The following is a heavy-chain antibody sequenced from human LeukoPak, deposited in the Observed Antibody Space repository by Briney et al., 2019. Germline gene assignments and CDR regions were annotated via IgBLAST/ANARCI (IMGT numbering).Heavy chain of an antibody. CDR1: GGSTSSGDYY. CDR3: ASGIYLDYYDSSGYYWGNWFDP. Sequence: PSETLSLTCTVSGGSTSSGDYYWSWIRQPPGKGLEWIGYIYYSGSTYYNPSLKSRVTISVDTSKNQFSLKLSSVTAADTAVYYCASGIYLDYYDSSGYYWGNWFDPWGQGTLVTVSS. CDR2: IYYSGST. V-gene: IGHV4-30-4*01. D-gene: IGHD3-22*01. J-gene: IGHJ5*02.